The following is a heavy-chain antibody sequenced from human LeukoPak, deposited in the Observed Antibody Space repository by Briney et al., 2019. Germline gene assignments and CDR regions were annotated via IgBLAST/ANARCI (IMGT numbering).Heavy chain of an antibody. Sequence: SETLSLTCTVSGGSISSYYWSWIRQPPGKGLEWIGYIYYSGSTNYNPSPKSRVTISVDTSKNQFSLKLSSVTAADTAVYYCARENSGSYFDTVDAFDIWGQGTMVIVPS. J-gene: IGHJ3*02. CDR3: ARENSGSYFDTVDAFDI. D-gene: IGHD1-26*01. V-gene: IGHV4-59*01. CDR1: GGSISSYY. CDR2: IYYSGST.